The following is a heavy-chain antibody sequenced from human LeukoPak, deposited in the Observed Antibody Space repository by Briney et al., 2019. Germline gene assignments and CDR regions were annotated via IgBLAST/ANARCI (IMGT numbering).Heavy chain of an antibody. Sequence: GGSLRLSCAASGFTFDDYGMSWVRQAPGKGLEWVSGINWNGGSTGYADSVKGRFTISRDNAKNSLYLQMNSLRAEDTAVYYCAKPKREMTTVTTFDYWGQGTLVTVSS. CDR3: AKPKREMTTVTTFDY. J-gene: IGHJ4*02. CDR2: INWNGGST. V-gene: IGHV3-20*04. D-gene: IGHD4-17*01. CDR1: GFTFDDYG.